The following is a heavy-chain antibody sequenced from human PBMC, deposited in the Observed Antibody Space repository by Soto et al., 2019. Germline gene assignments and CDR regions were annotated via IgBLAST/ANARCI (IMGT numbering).Heavy chain of an antibody. Sequence: GGSLRLSCAASGFAFSTYYMHWVRQAPGKGLEWVAVKWHYGINEYYADSVKGRFSISRDNSKNMLYLQMNSLRAEDTAVYYCARDTTYGMDVWGQGTTVTVSS. J-gene: IGHJ6*02. CDR2: KWHYGINE. CDR1: GFAFSTYY. V-gene: IGHV3-33*01. CDR3: ARDTTYGMDV.